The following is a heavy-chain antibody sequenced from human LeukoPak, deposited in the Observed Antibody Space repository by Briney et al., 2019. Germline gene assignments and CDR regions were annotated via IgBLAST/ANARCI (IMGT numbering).Heavy chain of an antibody. V-gene: IGHV4-34*01. CDR3: ARGRSGYDFWSGHLYAWFDP. CDR1: GGSFSGYY. J-gene: IGHJ5*02. Sequence: SETLSLTCAVYGGSFSGYYWSWIRQPPGKGLEWIGEINHSGSTSYNPSLKSRVTISVDTSKNQFSLKLSSVTAADTAVYYCARGRSGYDFWSGHLYAWFDPWGQGTLVTVSS. CDR2: INHSGST. D-gene: IGHD3-3*01.